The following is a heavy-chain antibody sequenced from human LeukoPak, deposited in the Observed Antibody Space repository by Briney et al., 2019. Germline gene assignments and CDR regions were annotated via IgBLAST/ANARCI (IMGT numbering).Heavy chain of an antibody. CDR3: ARALLLWEFRYYFDY. V-gene: IGHV6-1*01. CDR1: GDSVSSNSAA. D-gene: IGHD3-10*01. Sequence: SQTLSLTCAISGDSVSSNSAAWTWIRQSPSRGLEWLGRTYYRSKWYNDYAVSVKSRITINPDTSKNQSSLQLNSVTPEDTAVYYCARALLLWEFRYYFDYWGQGTLVTVSS. J-gene: IGHJ4*02. CDR2: TYYRSKWYN.